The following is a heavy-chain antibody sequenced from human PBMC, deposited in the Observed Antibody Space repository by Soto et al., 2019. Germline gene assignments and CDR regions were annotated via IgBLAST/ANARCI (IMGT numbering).Heavy chain of an antibody. D-gene: IGHD2-2*01. Sequence: SETLSLTCTVSGGSISSSSYYWGWIRQPPGKGLEWIGSIYYSGSTYYNPSLKSRVTISVDTSKIQFSLKLSSVTAADTAVYYCARYCSSTSCYFDYWGQGTLVTVSS. CDR3: ARYCSSTSCYFDY. V-gene: IGHV4-39*01. CDR2: IYYSGST. J-gene: IGHJ4*02. CDR1: GGSISSSSYY.